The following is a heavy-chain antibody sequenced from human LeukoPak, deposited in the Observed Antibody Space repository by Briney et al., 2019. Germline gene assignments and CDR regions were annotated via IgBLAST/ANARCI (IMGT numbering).Heavy chain of an antibody. Sequence: PSETLSLTCAVYGGSFSGYYWSWIRQPPGKGLEWIGEINHSGSTNYNPYLKSRVTISVDTSKNQFSLKLSSVTAADTAVYYCASNDFWSGSPRGYWGQGTLVTVSS. CDR1: GGSFSGYY. J-gene: IGHJ4*02. V-gene: IGHV4-34*01. CDR2: INHSGST. D-gene: IGHD3-3*01. CDR3: ASNDFWSGSPRGY.